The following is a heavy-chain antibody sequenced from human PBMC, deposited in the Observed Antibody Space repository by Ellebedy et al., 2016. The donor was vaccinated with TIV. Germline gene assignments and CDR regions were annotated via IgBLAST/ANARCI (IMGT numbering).Heavy chain of an antibody. D-gene: IGHD2-2*02. Sequence: MPSETLSLTCAVYGASLSGYQWSWVCLSPEKGLQWIGEINDVGTTNYNPSLKSRVTISVDTSKIQFSLKLSSVTAADTAIYYCARCYTGTNWFDPWGQGTLVTVSS. V-gene: IGHV4-34*01. J-gene: IGHJ5*02. CDR2: INDVGTT. CDR3: ARCYTGTNWFDP. CDR1: GASLSGYQ.